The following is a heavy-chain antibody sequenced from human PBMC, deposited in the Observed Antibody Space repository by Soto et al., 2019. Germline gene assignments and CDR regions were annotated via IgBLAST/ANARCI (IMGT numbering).Heavy chain of an antibody. CDR1: GYTFTGYA. D-gene: IGHD1-26*01. J-gene: IGHJ5*02. Sequence: GASVKVSCKASGYTFTGYAMHWVRQAPGQRLEWMGWISAYNGNTNYAQNLQGRVTMTTDTSTSTAYMELRSLRSDDTAVYYCARGGWEFDPWGQGTLVTVSS. V-gene: IGHV1-18*01. CDR3: ARGGWEFDP. CDR2: ISAYNGNT.